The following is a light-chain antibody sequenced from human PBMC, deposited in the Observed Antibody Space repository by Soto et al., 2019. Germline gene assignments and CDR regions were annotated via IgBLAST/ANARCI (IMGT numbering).Light chain of an antibody. V-gene: IGLV1-47*01. CDR1: SSNIGSNY. Sequence: QSVLTQPPSASGTPGQRVTISCSGSSSNIGSNYVYWYQQLPGTAPKLLIYRNNQRPSGVPDRFSGSKSRTSASLAISGLRSEDEADYYCAAWDDSLSGNWVFGGGTKLTVL. J-gene: IGLJ3*02. CDR3: AAWDDSLSGNWV. CDR2: RNN.